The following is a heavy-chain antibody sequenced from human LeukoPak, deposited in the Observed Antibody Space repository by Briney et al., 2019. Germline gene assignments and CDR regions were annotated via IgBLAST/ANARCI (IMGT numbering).Heavy chain of an antibody. CDR2: IYYSGST. CDR1: GGSISSYY. CDR3: ASKYCGGDCYAWYYGMDV. Sequence: KPSETLSLTCTVSGGSISSYYWSWIRQPPGKGLEWIGYIYYSGSTNYSPSLKSRVTISVDTSKNQFSLKLSSVTAADTAVYYCASKYCGGDCYAWYYGMDVWGQGTTVTVSS. V-gene: IGHV4-59*01. D-gene: IGHD2-21*02. J-gene: IGHJ6*02.